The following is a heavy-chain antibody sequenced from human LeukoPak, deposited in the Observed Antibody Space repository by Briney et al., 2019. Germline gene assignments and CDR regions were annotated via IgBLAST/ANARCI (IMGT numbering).Heavy chain of an antibody. J-gene: IGHJ6*02. Sequence: ASVKASCKASGYTFTGYYMHWVRQAPGQGLEWMGWINPNSGGTNYAQKFQGRVTMTRDTSISAAYMELSRLRSDDTAVYYCARELIVVVVAALYYGMDVWGQGTTVTVSS. CDR1: GYTFTGYY. CDR2: INPNSGGT. CDR3: ARELIVVVVAALYYGMDV. V-gene: IGHV1-2*02. D-gene: IGHD2-15*01.